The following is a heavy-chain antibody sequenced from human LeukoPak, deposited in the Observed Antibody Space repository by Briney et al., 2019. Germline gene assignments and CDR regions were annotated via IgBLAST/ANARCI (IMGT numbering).Heavy chain of an antibody. V-gene: IGHV4-59*01. D-gene: IGHD5-18*01. CDR2: IYYSGST. Sequence: PSETLSLTCTVSGGSISSYYWSWIRQPPGKGLEWIGYIYYSGSTNYNPSLKSRVTISVDTSKSQFSLKLSSVTAADTAVYYCARARIQLWSYYFDYWGQGTLVTVSS. J-gene: IGHJ4*02. CDR1: GGSISSYY. CDR3: ARARIQLWSYYFDY.